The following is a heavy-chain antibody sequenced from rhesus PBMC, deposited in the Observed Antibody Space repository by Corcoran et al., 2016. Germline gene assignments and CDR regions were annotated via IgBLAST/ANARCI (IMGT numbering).Heavy chain of an antibody. CDR3: ARVDYYDSGYYTDNSVDV. Sequence: QVTLKESGPALVKPTQTLTLTCTFSGFSLSTSGMGVGWIRPPPCTALDWLARIYWDDDKYYSTSLKSRITSSKDTSKNQVLLTMTNMDPVDTATYYCARVDYYDSGYYTDNSVDVWGRGVLVTVSS. V-gene: IGHV2S1*01. CDR1: GFSLSTSGMG. D-gene: IGHD3-28*01. CDR2: IYWDDDK. J-gene: IGHJ5-2*02.